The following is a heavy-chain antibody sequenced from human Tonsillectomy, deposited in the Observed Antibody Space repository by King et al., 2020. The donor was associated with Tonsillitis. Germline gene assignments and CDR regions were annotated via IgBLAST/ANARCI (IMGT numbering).Heavy chain of an antibody. J-gene: IGHJ4*02. V-gene: IGHV2-5*01. CDR3: AHRPPQWLVLDY. D-gene: IGHD6-19*01. CDR1: GFSLSTVGVG. Sequence: TLKESGPTLMKPTQTLTLTCTFSGFSLSTVGVGVGWIRQPPGKALEWLGFIYWNDDKLYSPSLKSRLTITKDTSKNQVVLTMTNMDPVDTATYYCAHRPPQWLVLDYWGQGALITVSS. CDR2: IYWNDDK.